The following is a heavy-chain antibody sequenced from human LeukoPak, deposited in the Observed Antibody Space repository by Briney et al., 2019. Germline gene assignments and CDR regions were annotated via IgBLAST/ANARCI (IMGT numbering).Heavy chain of an antibody. CDR1: GYTFTSYA. CDR3: ARDGRSTGSRSYSDY. V-gene: IGHV1-3*01. D-gene: IGHD3-10*01. Sequence: ASVKVSCKASGYTFTSYAMHWVRQAPGQRLEWMGWINAGNGNTKYSQKFQGRVTITRDTSASTAYMELSSLRSEDTAVYYCARDGRSTGSRSYSDYWGQGTLVTVSS. J-gene: IGHJ4*02. CDR2: INAGNGNT.